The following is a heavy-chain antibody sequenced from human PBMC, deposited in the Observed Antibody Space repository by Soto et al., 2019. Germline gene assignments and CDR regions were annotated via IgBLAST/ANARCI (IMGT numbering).Heavy chain of an antibody. CDR3: ARELSTSYFDY. Sequence: GSLRLSCAASGFTFSNYEMNWVRQAPGKGLEWVSYISYGGTTIYYADSVEGRFTISRDNAKNSLYLQMNSLRAEDTALYYCARELSTSYFDYWGQGTPVTVSS. J-gene: IGHJ4*02. CDR2: ISYGGTTI. CDR1: GFTFSNYE. D-gene: IGHD2-2*01. V-gene: IGHV3-48*03.